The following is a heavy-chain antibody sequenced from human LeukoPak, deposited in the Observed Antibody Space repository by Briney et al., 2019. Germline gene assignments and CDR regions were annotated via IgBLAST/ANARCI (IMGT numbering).Heavy chain of an antibody. J-gene: IGHJ4*02. V-gene: IGHV4-30-4*01. CDR2: IYYSGST. CDR1: GGSISSGDYY. Sequence: SETLSLTCTVSGGSISSGDYYWRWIRQPPGKGLEWIGYIYYSGSTYYNPSLKSRVAISVDTSKNQFSLKLSSVPAADTAVYYCARMNNDNGDYWGQGTLVTVSS. D-gene: IGHD1-1*01. CDR3: ARMNNDNGDY.